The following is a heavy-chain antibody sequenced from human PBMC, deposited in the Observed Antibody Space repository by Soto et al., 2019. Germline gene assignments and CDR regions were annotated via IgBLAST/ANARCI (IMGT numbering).Heavy chain of an antibody. D-gene: IGHD3-22*01. CDR1: GFTFSSYS. J-gene: IGHJ4*02. CDR2: ISSSSSYI. CDR3: ARSKDDYDLSYY. V-gene: IGHV3-21*01. Sequence: WGSLRLSWLASGFTFSSYSMNWVRQAPGQGLEWVSSISSSSSYIYYADSVKGRFTISRDNAKNSLYLQMNSLRAEDTAVYYRARSKDDYDLSYYWGKGTRVSVSS.